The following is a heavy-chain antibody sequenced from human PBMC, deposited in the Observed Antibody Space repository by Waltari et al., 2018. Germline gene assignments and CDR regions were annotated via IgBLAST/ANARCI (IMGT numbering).Heavy chain of an antibody. CDR3: AKEVWQQLGKMVGWFDP. CDR2: SGYPDYRT. CDR1: GFPLCPFA. D-gene: IGHD6-13*01. V-gene: IGHV3-23*01. J-gene: IGHJ5*02. Sequence: EVQLLESGGGLVQPGGSLRLSCVGSGFPLCPFALRWVRQVPGKGLEWVSASGYPDYRTYYSDSVKGRFTVSRDNSKNTLYLQMNSLRAEDTAIYYCAKEVWQQLGKMVGWFDPWGQGTLVTVSS.